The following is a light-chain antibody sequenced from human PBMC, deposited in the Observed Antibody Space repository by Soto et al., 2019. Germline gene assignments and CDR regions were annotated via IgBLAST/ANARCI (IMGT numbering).Light chain of an antibody. CDR3: RQYHKWPLT. V-gene: IGKV3-15*01. CDR2: DAS. Sequence: DIVMTRAPATLSVSPGERGALYWRASQSAISDLAWYQQKPGQTPRLLIYDASTRATDIPARFRGSGSGTDFTLTTSSLLSADFAVYYCRQYHKWPLTIGRGTKVDIK. J-gene: IGKJ4*01. CDR1: QSAISD.